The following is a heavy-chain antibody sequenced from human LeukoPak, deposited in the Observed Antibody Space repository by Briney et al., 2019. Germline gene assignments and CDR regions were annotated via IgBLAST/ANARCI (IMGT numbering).Heavy chain of an antibody. D-gene: IGHD5-12*01. CDR2: IYYSGST. Sequence: PSETLSLTCTVSGGSISSSSYYWGWIRQPPGKGLEWIGSIYYSGSTYYNPSLKSRVTISVDTSKSQFSLRLSSVTATDTAVYYCATPCCGYSDYNPRWAFDIWGQGTMVTVSS. CDR3: ATPCCGYSDYNPRWAFDI. CDR1: GGSISSSSYY. V-gene: IGHV4-39*01. J-gene: IGHJ3*02.